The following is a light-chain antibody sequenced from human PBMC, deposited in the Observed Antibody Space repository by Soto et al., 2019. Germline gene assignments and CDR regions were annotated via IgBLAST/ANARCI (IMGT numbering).Light chain of an antibody. CDR3: SSQAGSDSLMV. CDR2: CVS. V-gene: IGLV2-8*01. J-gene: IGLJ2*01. Sequence: QSALTQPPSASGSPGQSVTISCTGTSSDIGTFSSISWYQQYPGKAPKLMIFCVSQRPFGVPDRFSGSKSANTASLTVSGLQDEDEAEYYCSSQAGSDSLMVFGGGTKVTVL. CDR1: SSDIGTFSS.